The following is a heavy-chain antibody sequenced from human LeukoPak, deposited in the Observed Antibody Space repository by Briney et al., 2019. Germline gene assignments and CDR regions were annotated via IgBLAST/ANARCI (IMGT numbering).Heavy chain of an antibody. D-gene: IGHD4-17*01. V-gene: IGHV3-23*01. CDR1: GFTFSSYA. CDR2: ISDSGYIT. Sequence: PGGSLRLSCAASGFTFSSYAMRWVRQAPGKGLEWVSGISDSGYITYYADSVKGRLTISRDNSKNTLYLQMNSLRAEDTAVYYCARWRYGDYFDYWGQGTLVTVSS. J-gene: IGHJ4*02. CDR3: ARWRYGDYFDY.